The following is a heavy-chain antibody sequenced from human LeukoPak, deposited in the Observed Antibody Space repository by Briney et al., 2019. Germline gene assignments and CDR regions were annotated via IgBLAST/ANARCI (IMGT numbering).Heavy chain of an antibody. V-gene: IGHV4-38-2*01. Sequence: PSETLSLTCAVSGYSISSCYYWAWIRQPPGKGLEWTGTIYHSGSTYYNPSLKSRVTISVDTSKNQFSLKLSSVTAADTAVYYCARSIAVVGTFYFDYWGQGTLVTVSS. CDR2: IYHSGST. CDR1: GYSISSCYY. D-gene: IGHD6-19*01. CDR3: ARSIAVVGTFYFDY. J-gene: IGHJ4*02.